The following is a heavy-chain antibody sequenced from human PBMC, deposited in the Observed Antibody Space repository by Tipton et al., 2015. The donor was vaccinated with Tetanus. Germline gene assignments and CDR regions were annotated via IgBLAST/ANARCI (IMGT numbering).Heavy chain of an antibody. Sequence: QSGAEVKKPGASVRISCRASGYAFTAYAMHWVRQGPGQRLEWMGWINVGNGHTTYSQKFQGRVTLTTDTSTMTAYMEVRSLRSDDTAVYYCVREINGGNSGYDYYFDNWGQGTLVTVSA. J-gene: IGHJ4*02. CDR2: INVGNGHT. CDR1: GYAFTAYA. V-gene: IGHV1-3*01. CDR3: VREINGGNSGYDYYFDN. D-gene: IGHD5-12*01.